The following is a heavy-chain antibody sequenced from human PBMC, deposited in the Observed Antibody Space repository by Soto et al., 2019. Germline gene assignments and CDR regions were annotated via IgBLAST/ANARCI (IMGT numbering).Heavy chain of an antibody. V-gene: IGHV1-69*13. D-gene: IGHD6-19*01. CDR1: GGTFSSYA. CDR2: IIPIFGTA. CDR3: ARVQGIAVVRDWFDP. Sequence: ASVKVSCKASGGTFSSYAISWVRQAPGQGREWMGGIIPIFGTANYAQKFQGRVTITADESTSTAYMELSSLRSEDTAVYYCARVQGIAVVRDWFDPWGQGTLVTVSS. J-gene: IGHJ5*02.